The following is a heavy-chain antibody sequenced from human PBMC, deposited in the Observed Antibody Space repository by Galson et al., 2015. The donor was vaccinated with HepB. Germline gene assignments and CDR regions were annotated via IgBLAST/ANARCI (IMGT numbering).Heavy chain of an antibody. CDR2: ISVYNDNT. V-gene: IGHV1-18*04. Sequence: SVKVACKASGYSFSNYGFIWVRQAPGQGLEWLGWISVYNDNTDYAQKVQDRVTMTTDTSTRSAYMELRSLRSDDTAVYYCARYSSSLYSYAMDVWGQGTTVTVSS. D-gene: IGHD6-6*01. J-gene: IGHJ6*02. CDR3: ARYSSSLYSYAMDV. CDR1: GYSFSNYG.